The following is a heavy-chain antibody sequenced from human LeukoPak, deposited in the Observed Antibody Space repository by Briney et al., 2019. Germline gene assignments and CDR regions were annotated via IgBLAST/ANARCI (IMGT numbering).Heavy chain of an antibody. D-gene: IGHD3-22*01. CDR1: GYSISSDYY. CDR2: IYDSEST. CDR3: ACLTTADAFDI. V-gene: IGHV4-38-2*02. J-gene: IGHJ3*02. Sequence: PSETLSLTCTVSGYSISSDYYWGWIRQPPGKGLEWIGSIYDSESTYYNPSLKTRVTISVDTSKNQFSLKLSSVTAADTAVYYCACLTTADAFDIWGQGTMVTVSS.